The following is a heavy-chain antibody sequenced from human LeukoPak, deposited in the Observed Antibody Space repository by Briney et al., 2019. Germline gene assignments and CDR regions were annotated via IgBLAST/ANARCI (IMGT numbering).Heavy chain of an antibody. J-gene: IGHJ5*02. CDR1: GYPFTTYA. Sequence: ASVKVSCKASGYPFTTYAMNWVRQAPGQGLEWMGWINTDTGNPTYAQGFTGRFVLSLDTSVNTAYLQISSLKAEDTAVYYCARGYPPMSWFDPWGQGTLVTVSS. CDR2: INTDTGNP. D-gene: IGHD5-18*01. CDR3: ARGYPPMSWFDP. V-gene: IGHV7-4-1*02.